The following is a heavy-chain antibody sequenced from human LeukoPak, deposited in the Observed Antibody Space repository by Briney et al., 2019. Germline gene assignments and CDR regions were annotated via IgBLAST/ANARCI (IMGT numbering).Heavy chain of an antibody. CDR2: ISGSGGST. Sequence: GGSLRLSCSVSGFTFSTYVMHWVRQAPGKGLEWVSAISGSGGSTYYADSVKGRFTISRDNSKNTLYLQMNSLRAEDTAVYYCAKDLAGEDYYGSGSYYNSRVYYYYYGMDVWGQGTTVTVSS. D-gene: IGHD3-10*01. J-gene: IGHJ6*02. V-gene: IGHV3-23*01. CDR3: AKDLAGEDYYGSGSYYNSRVYYYYYGMDV. CDR1: GFTFSTYV.